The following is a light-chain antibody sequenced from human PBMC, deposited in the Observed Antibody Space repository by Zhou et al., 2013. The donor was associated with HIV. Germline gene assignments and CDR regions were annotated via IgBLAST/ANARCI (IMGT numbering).Light chain of an antibody. V-gene: IGKV1-39*01. CDR3: QQSHSTPYT. Sequence: DIQMTQSPSSLSASVGDRVTITCRASQTISSYLNWYQQKPGKAPKLLIYAASSLQSGVPSRFSGSGSGTDFTLTISSLQPEDFATYFCQQSHSTPYTFGQGTKGGDQ. J-gene: IGKJ2*01. CDR2: AAS. CDR1: QTISSY.